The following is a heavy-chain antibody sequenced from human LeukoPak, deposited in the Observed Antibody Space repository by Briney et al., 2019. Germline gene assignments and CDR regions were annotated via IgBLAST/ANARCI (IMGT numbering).Heavy chain of an antibody. D-gene: IGHD6-6*01. Sequence: SETLSLTCTVSGGSLSSGDYYWSWIRQPPGKGLEWIGYIYYSGSTYYNPSLKSRVTISVDTSKNQFSLKLSSVTAADTAVYYCARSIAARGWFDPWGQGTLVTVSS. CDR2: IYYSGST. CDR1: GGSLSSGDYY. CDR3: ARSIAARGWFDP. V-gene: IGHV4-30-4*08. J-gene: IGHJ5*02.